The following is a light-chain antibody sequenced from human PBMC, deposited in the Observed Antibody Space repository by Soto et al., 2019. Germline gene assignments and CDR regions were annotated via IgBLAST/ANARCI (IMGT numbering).Light chain of an antibody. V-gene: IGLV2-14*01. J-gene: IGLJ3*02. CDR3: SSYTSSSTLV. Sequence: QSALTQPASVSGSPGQSITISCTGTSSDVGGYNYVSWYQQHPGKAPKFMFYEVSNRPSGVSHRFSGSKSGNTASLTISGLQAEDEADYYCSSYTSSSTLVFGGGTKVTVL. CDR2: EVS. CDR1: SSDVGGYNY.